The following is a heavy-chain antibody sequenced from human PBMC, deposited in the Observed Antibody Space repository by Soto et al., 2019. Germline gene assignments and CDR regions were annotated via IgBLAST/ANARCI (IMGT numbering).Heavy chain of an antibody. CDR3: ASRRFGDV. D-gene: IGHD3-10*01. CDR1: GGSFSGYY. J-gene: IGHJ6*02. CDR2: INHSGST. V-gene: IGHV4-34*01. Sequence: QVQLQQWGAGLLKPSETLSLTCAVYGGSFSGYYWSWIRQPPGKGLEWIGEINHSGSTNYNQSLKRRVTISVDTSKNQFSLKLSSVTAADTAVYYCASRRFGDVWGQGTTVTVSS.